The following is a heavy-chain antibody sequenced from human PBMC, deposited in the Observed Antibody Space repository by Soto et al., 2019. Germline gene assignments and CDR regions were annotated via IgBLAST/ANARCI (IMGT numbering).Heavy chain of an antibody. CDR1: ELIFPTYA. J-gene: IGHJ5*02. CDR3: AKEVFGVVAGSGLDT. D-gene: IGHD2-15*01. Sequence: GGSLRLSCAASELIFPTYAMTWVRQAPGKGLEWVSSISGSTDDTFYADSVKGRFTISRDNSKNTLFLQMNSLRAEDTAVYYCAKEVFGVVAGSGLDTWGQGTLVTVSS. CDR2: ISGSTDDT. V-gene: IGHV3-23*01.